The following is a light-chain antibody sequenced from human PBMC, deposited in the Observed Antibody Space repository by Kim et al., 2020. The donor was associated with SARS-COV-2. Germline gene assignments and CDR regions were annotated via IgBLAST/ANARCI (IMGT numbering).Light chain of an antibody. Sequence: QPSPISCTGTTRDVGGYNRVSWYQQHPGKAPKLIIYDVSKRPSGVSNRFSGSKSGNTASLTISGLQAEDEADYYCSSSSSSITYVFGTGTKVTVL. V-gene: IGLV2-14*04. J-gene: IGLJ1*01. CDR1: TRDVGGYNR. CDR2: DVS. CDR3: SSSSSSITYV.